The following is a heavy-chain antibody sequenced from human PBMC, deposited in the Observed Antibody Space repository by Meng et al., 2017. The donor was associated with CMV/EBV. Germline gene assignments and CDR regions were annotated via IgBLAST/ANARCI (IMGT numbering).Heavy chain of an antibody. CDR1: GGSISSYY. CDR3: ARSMVVAGDWFDP. J-gene: IGHJ5*02. D-gene: IGHD2-15*01. Sequence: VALGVSGPGMVKPSGPFPLTCTVSGGSISSYYWSWIRQPAGKGLEWIGRIYTSWSTNYNPSLKSRVTMSVDTSKNQFSLKLSSVTAADTAVYYCARSMVVAGDWFDPWGQGTLVTVSS. CDR2: IYTSWST. V-gene: IGHV4-4*07.